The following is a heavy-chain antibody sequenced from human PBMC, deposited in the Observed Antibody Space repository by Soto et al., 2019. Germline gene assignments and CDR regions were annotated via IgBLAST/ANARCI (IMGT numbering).Heavy chain of an antibody. CDR3: TTDVGAGTSDAFDI. D-gene: IGHD1-26*01. CDR1: GFTFSNAW. Sequence: GGSLRLSCAASGFTFSNAWMSWVRQAPGKGLEWVGRIKSKTDGGTTDYAAPVKGRFTISRDDSKNTLYLQMNSLKTEDTAVYYCTTDVGAGTSDAFDIWGQGTMVTVSS. CDR2: IKSKTDGGTT. J-gene: IGHJ3*02. V-gene: IGHV3-15*01.